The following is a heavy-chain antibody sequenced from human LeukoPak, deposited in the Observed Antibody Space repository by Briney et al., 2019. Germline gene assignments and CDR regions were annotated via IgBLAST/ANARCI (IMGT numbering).Heavy chain of an antibody. CDR1: GFTFSSYA. CDR2: ISGSGGST. J-gene: IGHJ5*02. CDR3: AKDRGWNFARGPFDP. D-gene: IGHD1-7*01. Sequence: PGGSLRLSCAASGFTFSSYAMSWVRQAPGEGLEWVSAISGSGGSTYYADSVKGRFTISRDNSKNTLYLQMNSLRAEDTAVHYCAKDRGWNFARGPFDPWGQGTLVTVSS. V-gene: IGHV3-23*01.